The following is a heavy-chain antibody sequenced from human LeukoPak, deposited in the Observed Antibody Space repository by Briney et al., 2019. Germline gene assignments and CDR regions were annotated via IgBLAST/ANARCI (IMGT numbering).Heavy chain of an antibody. J-gene: IGHJ6*02. Sequence: ASVKVSCKASGYTFTGYHMHWVRQAPGQGLEWMGIINPSGGSTSYAQKFQGRVTMTRDTSTSTVYMELSSLRSEDTAVYYCARARAYYYDSSGYQNPDYYYYGMDVWGQGTTVTVSS. CDR3: ARARAYYYDSSGYQNPDYYYYGMDV. CDR2: INPSGGST. D-gene: IGHD3-22*01. CDR1: GYTFTGYH. V-gene: IGHV1-46*01.